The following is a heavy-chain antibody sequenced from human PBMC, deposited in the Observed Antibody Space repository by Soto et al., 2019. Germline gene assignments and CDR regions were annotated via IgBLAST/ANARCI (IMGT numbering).Heavy chain of an antibody. CDR2: ISAYNGNT. Sequence: ASVKVSCKASGYTFTSYGISWLRQAPGRGLEWMGWISAYNGNTNYAQKLQGRVTMTTDTSTSTAYMELRSLRSDDTAVYYCARDQGEQWLAGGYYYYYGMDVWGQGTTVTVSS. D-gene: IGHD6-19*01. V-gene: IGHV1-18*04. CDR3: ARDQGEQWLAGGYYYYYGMDV. CDR1: GYTFTSYG. J-gene: IGHJ6*02.